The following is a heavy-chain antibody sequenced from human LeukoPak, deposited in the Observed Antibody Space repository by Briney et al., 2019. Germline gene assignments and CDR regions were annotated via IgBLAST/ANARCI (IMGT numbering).Heavy chain of an antibody. V-gene: IGHV4-34*01. D-gene: IGHD3-22*01. J-gene: IGHJ4*02. CDR3: ARARRITMIVVDRGGQYYFDY. Sequence: PGTLSLTCAVYGGSFSGYYWSWIRQPPGKGLEWIGEINHSGSTNYNPSLKSRVTISVDTSKNQFSLKLSSVTAADTAVYYCARARRITMIVVDRGGQYYFDYWGQGTLVTVSS. CDR2: INHSGST. CDR1: GGSFSGYY.